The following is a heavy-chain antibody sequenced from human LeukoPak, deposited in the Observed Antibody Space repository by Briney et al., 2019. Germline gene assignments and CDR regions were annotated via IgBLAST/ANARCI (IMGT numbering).Heavy chain of an antibody. D-gene: IGHD2-8*02. CDR2: IYYSGGT. J-gene: IGHJ4*02. V-gene: IGHV4-59*08. CDR3: ARGSTGGFDY. Sequence: SETLSLTCTVSGGSIRSYYWSWIRQPPGKGLEWIGYIYYSGGTYYNPSLKSRVTISVDTSKNQFSLKLRSVTAADTAVYYCARGSTGGFDYWGQGTLVTVSS. CDR1: GGSIRSYY.